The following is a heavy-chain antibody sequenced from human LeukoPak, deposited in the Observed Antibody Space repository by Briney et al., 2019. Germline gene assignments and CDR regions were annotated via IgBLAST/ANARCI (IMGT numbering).Heavy chain of an antibody. D-gene: IGHD3-10*01. Sequence: GGSLRLSCAASGFTFSDYYMSWIRQAPGKGLEWVSYISSGGSTIDYADSVKGRFTISRDNAKNSLYLRMNSLRAEDTAVYYCARDRASRYGMDVWGQGTTVTVSS. CDR3: ARDRASRYGMDV. J-gene: IGHJ6*02. CDR2: ISSGGSTI. CDR1: GFTFSDYY. V-gene: IGHV3-11*01.